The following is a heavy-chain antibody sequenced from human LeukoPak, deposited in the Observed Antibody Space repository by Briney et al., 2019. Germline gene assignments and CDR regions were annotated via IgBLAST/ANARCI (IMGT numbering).Heavy chain of an antibody. Sequence: SETLSLTCSVSGGSISSYYRSWIRQPPGKGLEWIGSIYDSGSTNYNPSLRSRVSISVDTSKNQFSLKLTSVTAADTAVYYCARRPDLDYYVLGTYNFLGWAYFANWARGTLVTVSS. CDR3: ARRPDLDYYVLGTYNFLGWAYFAN. V-gene: IGHV4-59*01. CDR1: GGSISSYY. D-gene: IGHD3-10*01. CDR2: IYDSGST. J-gene: IGHJ4*02.